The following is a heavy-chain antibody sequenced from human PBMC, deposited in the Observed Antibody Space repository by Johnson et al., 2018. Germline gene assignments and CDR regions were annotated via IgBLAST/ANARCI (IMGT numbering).Heavy chain of an antibody. CDR3: ARGCGSASCDGPGGYFMDV. Sequence: QVQLVQSGAEVRKPGASVKVSCKASGYTFTNYAIHWVRQAPGQRLEWMGWINDGNGNTKYSQKFQGRVTLTRDTSATTAYMELSSLKSEDTAVYYCARGCGSASCDGPGGYFMDVWGKGTTVTVSS. J-gene: IGHJ6*03. D-gene: IGHD2-2*01. CDR2: INDGNGNT. V-gene: IGHV1-3*01. CDR1: GYTFTNYA.